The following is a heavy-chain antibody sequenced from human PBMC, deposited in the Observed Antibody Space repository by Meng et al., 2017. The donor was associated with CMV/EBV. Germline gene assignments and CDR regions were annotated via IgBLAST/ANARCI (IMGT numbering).Heavy chain of an antibody. CDR3: ARDGGNGAARSYANYYGMDV. CDR2: ISAYNGNT. V-gene: IGHV1-18*01. Sequence: ASVKVSCKASGYTFTSYGISWVRQAPGQGLEWMGWISAYNGNTNYAQKLQGRVTMTTDTSTSTAYMELRSLRSDDTAVYYCARDGGNGAARSYANYYGMDVWGQGTTVTVSS. J-gene: IGHJ6*02. D-gene: IGHD6-6*01. CDR1: GYTFTSYG.